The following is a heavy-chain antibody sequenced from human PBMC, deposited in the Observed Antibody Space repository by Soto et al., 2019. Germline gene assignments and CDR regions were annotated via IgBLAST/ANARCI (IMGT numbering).Heavy chain of an antibody. Sequence: SETLSLTCTVSGGSISSYYWSWIRQPPGKGLEWIGYIYYSGSTNYNPSLKSRVTISVDTSKNQFSLKLSSVTAADTAVYYCARMSIYYDFPLDYWGQGTLVTVSS. CDR2: IYYSGST. V-gene: IGHV4-59*01. CDR1: GGSISSYY. J-gene: IGHJ4*02. D-gene: IGHD3-3*01. CDR3: ARMSIYYDFPLDY.